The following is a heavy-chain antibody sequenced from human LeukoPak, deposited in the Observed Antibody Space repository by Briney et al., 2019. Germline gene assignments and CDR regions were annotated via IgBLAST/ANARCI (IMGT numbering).Heavy chain of an antibody. J-gene: IGHJ4*02. CDR1: GFTFSSYW. V-gene: IGHV3-74*01. Sequence: GGALRLSCAASGFTFSSYWMHWVRQAPGKGLVWVSLLNSDGSSTTYADSVKGRFTISRDNAENTVYLQMNSLRAEDTAVYYCARDRGYSIDSWGQGTLVIVSS. CDR3: ARDRGYSIDS. D-gene: IGHD5-12*01. CDR2: LNSDGSST.